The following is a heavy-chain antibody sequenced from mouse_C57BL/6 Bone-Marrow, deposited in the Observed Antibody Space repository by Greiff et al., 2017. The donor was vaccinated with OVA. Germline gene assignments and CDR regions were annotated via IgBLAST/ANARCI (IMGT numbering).Heavy chain of an antibody. Sequence: QVQLQQSGAELVRPGTSVKMSCKASGYTFTNYWIGWAKQRPGHGLEWIGDIYPGGGYTNYNEKFKGKATLTADKSSSTAYMQFSSLTSEDSAIYYGARKGYSNYGYWYFDVWGTGTTVTVSS. V-gene: IGHV1-63*01. CDR1: GYTFTNYW. J-gene: IGHJ1*03. CDR2: IYPGGGYT. CDR3: ARKGYSNYGYWYFDV. D-gene: IGHD2-5*01.